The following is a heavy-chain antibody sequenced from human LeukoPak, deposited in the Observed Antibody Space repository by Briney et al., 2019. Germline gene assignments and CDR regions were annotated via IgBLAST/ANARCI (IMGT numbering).Heavy chain of an antibody. V-gene: IGHV5-51*01. Sequence: GESLKISCKGSGYSFTNYWVAWVRQMPGKGLEWMGIIYPGDSDIRYSASFEGQVTISADKSISTAYLQWSSLKASDTAMYYCARLAAGLGYCTTTSCSNFDYWGQGTLVTVSS. CDR3: ARLAAGLGYCTTTSCSNFDY. D-gene: IGHD2-2*01. CDR1: GYSFTNYW. CDR2: IYPGDSDI. J-gene: IGHJ4*02.